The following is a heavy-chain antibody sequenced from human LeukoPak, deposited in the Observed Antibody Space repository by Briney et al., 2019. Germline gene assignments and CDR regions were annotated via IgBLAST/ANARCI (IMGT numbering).Heavy chain of an antibody. Sequence: GSSLILSCSASGFSFSSYGMHWIRQAPGPGPEWVAVISYDGSNKYYADSVKGRFTISRDNSKNTLYLQMNSLRAEDTAVYYCAKDYYDSSGYLDYWGQGTLVTVSS. D-gene: IGHD3-22*01. V-gene: IGHV3-30*18. CDR1: GFSFSSYG. CDR3: AKDYYDSSGYLDY. CDR2: ISYDGSNK. J-gene: IGHJ4*02.